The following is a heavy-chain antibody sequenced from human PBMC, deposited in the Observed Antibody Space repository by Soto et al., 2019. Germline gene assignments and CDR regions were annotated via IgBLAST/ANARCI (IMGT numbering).Heavy chain of an antibody. CDR3: ASCYYDSSGYYFTY. Sequence: SETLSLTCTVSGGSISSYYWSWIRQPPGKGLEWIGYIYYSGSTNYNPSLKSRVTISVDTSKNQFSLKLSSVTAADTAVYYCASCYYDSSGYYFTYWGQGTLVTV. D-gene: IGHD3-22*01. CDR2: IYYSGST. V-gene: IGHV4-59*01. CDR1: GGSISSYY. J-gene: IGHJ4*02.